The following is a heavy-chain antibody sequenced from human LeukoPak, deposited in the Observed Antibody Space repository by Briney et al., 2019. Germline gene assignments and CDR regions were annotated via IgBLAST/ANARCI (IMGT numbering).Heavy chain of an antibody. Sequence: PSETLSLTCAVYGGSFSGYYWSWIRQPPGKGLEWIGEINHSGSTHYNPSLKSRVTISLDTSKNQFSLNSNSITAADTAIYYCARGKGGSGSYMDDAFDIWGQGTMVTVSS. CDR1: GGSFSGYY. CDR2: INHSGST. J-gene: IGHJ3*02. D-gene: IGHD3-10*01. V-gene: IGHV4-34*01. CDR3: ARGKGGSGSYMDDAFDI.